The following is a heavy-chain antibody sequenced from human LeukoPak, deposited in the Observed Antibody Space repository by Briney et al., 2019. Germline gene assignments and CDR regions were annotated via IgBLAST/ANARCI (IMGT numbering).Heavy chain of an antibody. D-gene: IGHD6-6*01. J-gene: IGHJ4*02. Sequence: GRSLRLSCAASGFTFSSYAMSWVRQTPGKGLEWVSAITGNGGDTYSADSVKGRLTISRDNSKNTLYLQMDSLRAEDAAVYYCAKGSSSSRPYYFDYWGQGTLVTVSS. CDR3: AKGSSSSRPYYFDY. CDR1: GFTFSSYA. V-gene: IGHV3-23*01. CDR2: ITGNGGDT.